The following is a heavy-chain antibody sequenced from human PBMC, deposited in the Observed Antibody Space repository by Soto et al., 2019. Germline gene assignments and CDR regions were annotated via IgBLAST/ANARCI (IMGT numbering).Heavy chain of an antibody. V-gene: IGHV3-21*01. Sequence: EVQLVESGGGLVKPGGSLRLSCAASGFTFSSYSMNWVRQAPGKGLEWVSSISSSSSYIYYADSVKGRFTISRDNAKNSLYLQMNSLRAEDTAVYYCARASSIAVAGKTPWFDPWGQGTLVTVSS. CDR3: ARASSIAVAGKTPWFDP. J-gene: IGHJ5*02. CDR1: GFTFSSYS. D-gene: IGHD6-19*01. CDR2: ISSSSSYI.